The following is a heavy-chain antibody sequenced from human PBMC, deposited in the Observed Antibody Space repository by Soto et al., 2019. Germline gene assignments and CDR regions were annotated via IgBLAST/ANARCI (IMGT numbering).Heavy chain of an antibody. V-gene: IGHV3-23*01. D-gene: IGHD2-15*01. J-gene: IGHJ5*02. CDR1: GFTFSGYA. CDR3: AKARDCIGGSCYTLWFDP. CDR2: ISGGGGST. Sequence: EVQLLESGGGLVEPGGSLRLSCAASGFTFSGYAMTWVRQSPEKGLEWVSAISGGGGSTYYADSVKGRFIISRDNSKNTLFLQMNSVRADDTAVYYFAKARDCIGGSCYTLWFDPWGQGTLVIVSS.